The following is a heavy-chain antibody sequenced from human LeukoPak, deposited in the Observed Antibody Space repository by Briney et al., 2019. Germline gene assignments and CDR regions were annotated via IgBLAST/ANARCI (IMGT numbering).Heavy chain of an antibody. V-gene: IGHV4-39*07. CDR3: ARVGGLYYYYYYMDV. CDR1: GGSISSSSYY. CDR2: IYYSGST. J-gene: IGHJ6*03. Sequence: KTSETLSLTCTVSGGSISSSSYYWGWIRQPPGKGLEWIGSIYYSGSTYYNPSLKSRVTISVDTSKNQFSLKLSSVTAADTAVYYCARVGGLYYYYYYMDVWGKGTTVTVSS. D-gene: IGHD2-15*01.